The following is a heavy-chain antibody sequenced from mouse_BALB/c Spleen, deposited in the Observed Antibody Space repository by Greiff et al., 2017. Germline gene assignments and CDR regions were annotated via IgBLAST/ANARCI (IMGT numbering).Heavy chain of an antibody. CDR2: FSSCGST. J-gene: IGHJ2*01. D-gene: IGHD2-4*01. CDR3: ARGYDYDPYYFDY. V-gene: IGHV5-6-5*01. Sequence: EVKVVESGGGLVKPGGSLKLSCAASGFTFSSYAMSWVRQTPEKRLEWVASFSSCGSTYYPDSVKGRFTISRDNARNILYLQMSSLRSEDTAMYYCARGYDYDPYYFDYWGQGTTLTVSS. CDR1: GFTFSSYA.